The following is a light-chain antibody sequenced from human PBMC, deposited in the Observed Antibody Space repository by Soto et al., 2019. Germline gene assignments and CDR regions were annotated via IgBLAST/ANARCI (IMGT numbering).Light chain of an antibody. CDR1: QGIRND. CDR3: QQYGGSPRT. J-gene: IGKJ1*01. V-gene: IGKV1-6*01. Sequence: AIQMTQSPSSLSASVGDRVTITCRASQGIRNDLGWYQQKPGRAPKLLIYAASSLQSGVPSRFSGSGSGTDFTLTISRLEPEDFAVYYCQQYGGSPRTFGQGTKVDI. CDR2: AAS.